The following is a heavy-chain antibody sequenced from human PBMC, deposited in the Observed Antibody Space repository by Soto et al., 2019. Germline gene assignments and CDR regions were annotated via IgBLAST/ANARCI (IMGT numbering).Heavy chain of an antibody. J-gene: IGHJ6*02. Sequence: SVKVSCKASGGTFSSYAISWVRQAPGQGLEWMGGIIPIFGTANYAQKFQGRVTITADESTSTAYKELSSLRSEDTAVYYCAGGIQSPNYYYGRDVWVQGTTVTVSS. V-gene: IGHV1-69*13. CDR2: IIPIFGTA. CDR3: AGGIQSPNYYYGRDV. CDR1: GGTFSSYA. D-gene: IGHD5-18*01.